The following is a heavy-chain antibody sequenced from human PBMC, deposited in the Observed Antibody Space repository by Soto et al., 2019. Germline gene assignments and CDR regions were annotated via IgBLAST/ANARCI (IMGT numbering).Heavy chain of an antibody. D-gene: IGHD2-15*01. J-gene: IGHJ5*02. CDR3: TRPGYCSGGSCYGWFDP. V-gene: IGHV3-73*01. CDR2: IRSKANSYAT. Sequence: GGSLRLSCAASGFTFSGSAMHWVRQASGKGLEWVGRIRSKANSYATAYAASVKGRFTISRDDSKNTAYLQMNSLKTEDTAVYYCTRPGYCSGGSCYGWFDPWGQGT. CDR1: GFTFSGSA.